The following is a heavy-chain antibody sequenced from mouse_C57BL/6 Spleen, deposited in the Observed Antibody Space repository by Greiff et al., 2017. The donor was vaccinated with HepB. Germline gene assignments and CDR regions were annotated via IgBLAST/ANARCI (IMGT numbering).Heavy chain of an antibody. D-gene: IGHD1-1*01. CDR2: INPSSGYT. V-gene: IGHV1-7*01. CDR1: GYTFTSYW. J-gene: IGHJ2*01. Sequence: QVQLQQSGAELAKPGASVKLSCKASGYTFTSYWMHWVKQRPGKGLEWIGYINPSSGYTKYNQKFKDKATLTADKSSSTSYMQLSILTYEDSAVYYFAREDGSSSFDYWGQGTTLTVSS. CDR3: AREDGSSSFDY.